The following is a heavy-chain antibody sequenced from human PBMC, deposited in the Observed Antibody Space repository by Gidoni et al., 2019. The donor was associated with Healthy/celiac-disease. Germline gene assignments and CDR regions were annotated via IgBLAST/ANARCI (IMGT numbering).Heavy chain of an antibody. J-gene: IGHJ6*02. CDR1: GYTFTSYY. D-gene: IGHD3-10*01. CDR2: INPSGGST. CDR3: ARVRDYYGSGSYHGMDV. Sequence: VQLVQSGAEVKKPGASVKVSCKASGYTFTSYYMHWVRQAPGQGLEWMGIINPSGGSTSYAQKFQGRVTMTRDTSTSTVYMELSSLRSEDTAVYYCARVRDYYGSGSYHGMDVWGQGTTVTVSS. V-gene: IGHV1-46*01.